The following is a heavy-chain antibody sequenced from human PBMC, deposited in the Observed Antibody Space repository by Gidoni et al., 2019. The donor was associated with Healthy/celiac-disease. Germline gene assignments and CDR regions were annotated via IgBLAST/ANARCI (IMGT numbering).Heavy chain of an antibody. Sequence: EVQLVESGGGLVQPGGSLRLSCSASGFTFSSYSMNWVRQAPGKGLEWVSYISSSSSTIYYADSVKGRFTISRDNAKNSLYLQMNSLRDEDTAVYYCARDGGLFNWNYDYDYGMDVWGQGTTVTVSS. V-gene: IGHV3-48*02. CDR2: ISSSSSTI. J-gene: IGHJ6*02. CDR3: ARDGGLFNWNYDYDYGMDV. D-gene: IGHD1-7*01. CDR1: GFTFSSYS.